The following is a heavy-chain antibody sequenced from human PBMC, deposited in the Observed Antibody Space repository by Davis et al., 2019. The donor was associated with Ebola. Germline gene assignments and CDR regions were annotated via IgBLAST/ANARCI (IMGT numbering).Heavy chain of an antibody. CDR1: GFTFSSYS. CDR3: ARIRNYYGSGSHFDY. V-gene: IGHV3-48*01. D-gene: IGHD3-10*01. CDR2: ISSSSSTI. J-gene: IGHJ4*02. Sequence: GESLKISCAASGFTFSSYSMNWVRQAPGKGLEWVSYISSSSSTIYYADSVKGRFTISRDNSKNTLYLQMNSLRAEDTAVYYCARIRNYYGSGSHFDYWGQGTLVTVSS.